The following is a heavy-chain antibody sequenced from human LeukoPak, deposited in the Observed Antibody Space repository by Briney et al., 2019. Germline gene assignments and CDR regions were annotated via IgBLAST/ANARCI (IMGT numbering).Heavy chain of an antibody. D-gene: IGHD4-17*01. V-gene: IGHV1-69*13. CDR1: GGTFSSYA. J-gene: IGHJ4*02. CDR2: IIPIFGTA. CDR3: ARGEGDYESVTGEPLDY. Sequence: ASVKVSCTASGGTFSSYAISWVRQAPGQGLEWMGGIIPIFGTANYAQKFQGRVTITADESTSTAYMELSSLRSEDTAVYYCARGEGDYESVTGEPLDYWGQGTLVTVSS.